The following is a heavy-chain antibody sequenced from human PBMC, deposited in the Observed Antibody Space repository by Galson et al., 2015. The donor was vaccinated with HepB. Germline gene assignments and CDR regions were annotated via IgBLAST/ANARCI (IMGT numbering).Heavy chain of an antibody. CDR2: KYYRSKWYN. V-gene: IGHV6-1*01. J-gene: IGHJ6*02. Sequence: CAISGDSVSSNSAAWNWIRQSPSRGLEWLGRKYYRSKWYNDYAVSVKSRITINPDTSKNQFSLQLNSVTPEDTAVYYCARAVAVAALGYGMDVWGQGTTVTVSS. D-gene: IGHD6-19*01. CDR1: GDSVSSNSAA. CDR3: ARAVAVAALGYGMDV.